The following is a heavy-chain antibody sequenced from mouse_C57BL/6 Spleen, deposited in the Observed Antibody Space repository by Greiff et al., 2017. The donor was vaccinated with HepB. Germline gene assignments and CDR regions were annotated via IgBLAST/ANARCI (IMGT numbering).Heavy chain of an antibody. J-gene: IGHJ4*01. CDR1: GYAFTNYL. CDR2: INPGSGGT. Sequence: QVQLQQSGAELVRPGTSVKVSCKASGYAFTNYLIEWVKQRPGQGLEWIGVINPGSGGTNYNEKFKGKATLTADKSSSTAYMQLSSLTSEDSAVYFCARRPLYAMDYWGQGTSVTVSS. CDR3: ARRPLYAMDY. V-gene: IGHV1-54*01.